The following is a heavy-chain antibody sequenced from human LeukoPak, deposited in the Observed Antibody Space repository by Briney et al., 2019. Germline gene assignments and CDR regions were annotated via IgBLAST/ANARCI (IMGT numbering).Heavy chain of an antibody. Sequence: SETLSLTRAVYGGSFSGYYWNWIRQPPGKGLEWIGEINHSGSINYNSSLKSRVTISVDTSKNQFSLKLSSVTAADTAVYFCARGFRGDNFDYWGQGTLVTVSS. CDR3: ARGFRGDNFDY. J-gene: IGHJ4*02. V-gene: IGHV4-34*01. CDR1: GGSFSGYY. D-gene: IGHD7-27*01. CDR2: INHSGSI.